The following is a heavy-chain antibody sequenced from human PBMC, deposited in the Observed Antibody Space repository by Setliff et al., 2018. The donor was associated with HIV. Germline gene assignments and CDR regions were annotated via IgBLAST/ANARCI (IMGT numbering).Heavy chain of an antibody. CDR3: ATSSPVGPGLPSHDAFDI. D-gene: IGHD3-10*01. V-gene: IGHV1-24*01. CDR2: FDPEDGET. J-gene: IGHJ3*02. Sequence: GASVKVSCKVSGYTLTELSRHWVRQAPGKGLEWMGGFDPEDGETIYAQKFQGRVTMTEDTSTDTAYMELSSLRSEDTAVYYCATSSPVGPGLPSHDAFDIWGQGTMVTVSS. CDR1: GYTLTELS.